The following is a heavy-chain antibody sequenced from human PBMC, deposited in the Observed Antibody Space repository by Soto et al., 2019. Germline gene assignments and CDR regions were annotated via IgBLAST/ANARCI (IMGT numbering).Heavy chain of an antibody. CDR2: IYYSGST. D-gene: IGHD6-13*01. CDR1: GGSISSGDYY. Sequence: SETLSLTCTVSGGSISSGDYYWSWIRQPPGKGLEWIGYIYYSGSTYYNPSLKSRVTVSVDTSKNQFSLKLSSVTAADTAVYYCARDRSTIAAAGTISWFDPWGQGTLVTVSS. J-gene: IGHJ5*02. CDR3: ARDRSTIAAAGTISWFDP. V-gene: IGHV4-30-4*01.